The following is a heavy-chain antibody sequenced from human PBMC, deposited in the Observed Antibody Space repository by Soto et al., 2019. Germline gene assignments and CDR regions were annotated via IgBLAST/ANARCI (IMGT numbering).Heavy chain of an antibody. J-gene: IGHJ4*02. CDR2: VYWDDAK. Sequence: QITLNESGPALVKPTQTLTLTCTFSGFSLNTRDVGVGWIRQPPGKALEWLRVVYWDDAKTYSPSLESRLTITKNTPKTQVVLRMTKMDPVDTATYYCAHCRGGVASFWCQGTLVTVSS. D-gene: IGHD3-16*01. CDR3: AHCRGGVASF. V-gene: IGHV2-5*02. CDR1: GFSLNTRDVG.